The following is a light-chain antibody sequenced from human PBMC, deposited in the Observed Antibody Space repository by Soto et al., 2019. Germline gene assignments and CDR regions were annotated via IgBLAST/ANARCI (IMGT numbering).Light chain of an antibody. J-gene: IGKJ4*01. V-gene: IGKV1-33*01. CDR2: DAS. CDR1: QDISNY. CDR3: QQYDHLPLT. Sequence: DIHMTQSPSSLSASVGDRVTITCQASQDISNYLNWYQQKPGKAPKLLIYDASNLETGVPSRFSGSGSGTDFTFTISSLQAEDIEIYYCQQYDHLPLTFGGGTKVEIK.